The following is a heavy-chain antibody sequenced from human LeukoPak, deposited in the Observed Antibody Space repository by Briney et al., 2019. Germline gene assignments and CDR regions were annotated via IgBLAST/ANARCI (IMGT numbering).Heavy chain of an antibody. Sequence: SETLSLTCTVFGGSISSSSYYWGWIRQPPGKGLEWIGSIYYSGSTYYNPSLKSRVTISVDTSKNQFSLKLSSVTAADTAVYYCARQSAPDYWGQGTLVTVSS. CDR2: IYYSGST. CDR3: ARQSAPDY. J-gene: IGHJ4*02. CDR1: GGSISSSSYY. V-gene: IGHV4-39*01.